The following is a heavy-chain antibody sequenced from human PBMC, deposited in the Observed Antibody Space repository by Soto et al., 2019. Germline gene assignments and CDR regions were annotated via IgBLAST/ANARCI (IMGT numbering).Heavy chain of an antibody. D-gene: IGHD6-13*01. CDR1: GYTFTSYG. J-gene: IGHJ5*02. CDR2: INAANGDT. V-gene: IGHV1-3*01. CDR3: VRRHVSATGIDWFDP. Sequence: ASVKVSCKASGYTFTSYGIHWVRQAPGQRLEWMGWINAANGDTKYSPKFQGRVTITRDTSASTAYMELSSLRSEDTAVYYCVRRHVSATGIDWFDPWGQGTLVTSPQ.